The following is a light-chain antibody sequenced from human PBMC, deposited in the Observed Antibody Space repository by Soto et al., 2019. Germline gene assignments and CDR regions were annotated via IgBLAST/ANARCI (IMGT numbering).Light chain of an antibody. Sequence: QPVLTQPASVSGSPGQSITISCTGTSSDIGAYNFVSWYQQHPGKAPKLMLYDVNIRPSGVPNRFSGSKSGNTASLTISGLQAEDEADYYCTSWTTSITMIFGGGTKVTVL. CDR2: DVN. CDR3: TSWTTSITMI. CDR1: SSDIGAYNF. J-gene: IGLJ2*01. V-gene: IGLV2-14*03.